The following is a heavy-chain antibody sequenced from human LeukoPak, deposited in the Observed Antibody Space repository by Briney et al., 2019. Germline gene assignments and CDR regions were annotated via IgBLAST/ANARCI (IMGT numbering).Heavy chain of an antibody. Sequence: PSETLSLTCTVSGYSISSGYYWGWIRQPPGKGLEWIGSIYHSGSTYYNPSLKSRVTISVDTSKNHFSLQLNSVTPEDTAVYYCARKYSSSWYDALDIWGQGTMVTVSS. CDR3: ARKYSSSWYDALDI. J-gene: IGHJ3*02. D-gene: IGHD6-13*01. V-gene: IGHV4-38-2*02. CDR1: GYSISSGYY. CDR2: IYHSGST.